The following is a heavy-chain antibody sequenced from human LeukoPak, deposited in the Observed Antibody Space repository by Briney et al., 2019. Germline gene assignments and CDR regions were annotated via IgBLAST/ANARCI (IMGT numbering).Heavy chain of an antibody. D-gene: IGHD1-26*01. CDR1: GFTFSSYA. J-gene: IGHJ4*02. CDR2: ISGSGGRT. V-gene: IGHV3-23*01. CDR3: ARVRGSYSLDY. Sequence: GGSLRLPCAASGFTFSSYAMSWVRQAPGKGLEWVSVISGSGGRTSYADSVKGRFTVSRDNSKNTLYLQMNSLRAEDTAVYYCARVRGSYSLDYWGQGTLVTVSS.